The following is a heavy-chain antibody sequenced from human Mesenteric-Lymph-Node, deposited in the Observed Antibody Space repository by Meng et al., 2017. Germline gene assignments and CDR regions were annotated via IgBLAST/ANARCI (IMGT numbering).Heavy chain of an antibody. J-gene: IGHJ4*02. Sequence: VGSLRLSCAASGFTFSSYAMHWVRQAPGKGLEWVALISYDGSNKYYADSVKGRFTISRDKSKNTLYLQMNSLRAEDTAVYYCARCRVYSSGGYPYYFDYWGQGTLVTVSS. D-gene: IGHD6-19*01. CDR3: ARCRVYSSGGYPYYFDY. CDR2: ISYDGSNK. V-gene: IGHV3-30*01. CDR1: GFTFSSYA.